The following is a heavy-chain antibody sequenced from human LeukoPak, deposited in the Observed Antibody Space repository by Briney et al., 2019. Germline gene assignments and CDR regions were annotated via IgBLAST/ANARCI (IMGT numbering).Heavy chain of an antibody. V-gene: IGHV1-69*13. CDR1: GGTFSSYA. D-gene: IGHD1-26*01. J-gene: IGHJ4*02. CDR2: IIPIFGTA. Sequence: GASVKVSCKASGGTFSSYAISWVRQAPGQGLEWMGGIIPIFGTANYAQKFQGRVTITADESTSTAYMELSSLRSEDTAMYYCARSMRRGSYDSWGQGALVTVSS. CDR3: ARSMRRGSYDS.